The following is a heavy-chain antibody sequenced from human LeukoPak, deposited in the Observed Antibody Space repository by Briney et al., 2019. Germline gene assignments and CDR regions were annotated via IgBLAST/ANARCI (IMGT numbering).Heavy chain of an antibody. J-gene: IGHJ5*02. V-gene: IGHV3-48*03. CDR3: APHSGSYWGWFDP. CDR1: GFTFSSYE. Sequence: PGGSLRLSCAASGFTFSSYEMNWVRQAPGEGLEWVSYISSSGSTIYYAVSVKGRFTISRDNAKNSLSLQMNSLRAEDTAVYYCAPHSGSYWGWFDPWGQGTLVTVSS. CDR2: ISSSGSTI. D-gene: IGHD1-26*01.